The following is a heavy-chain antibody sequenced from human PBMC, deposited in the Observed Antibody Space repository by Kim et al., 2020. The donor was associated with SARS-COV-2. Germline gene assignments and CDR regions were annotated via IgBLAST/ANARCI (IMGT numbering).Heavy chain of an antibody. CDR2: ISSSGITI. D-gene: IGHD2-2*01. CDR3: ARVVPRFVVVPVAMVGMDV. Sequence: GGSLRLSCAASGFTFSGYEMNWVRQAPGKGLEWVSYISSSGITIYYADSVKGRFTIFRDNAKNSLYLQMNSLRAEDTAVYYCARVVPRFVVVPVAMVGMDVWGQGTTVTVSS. J-gene: IGHJ6*02. V-gene: IGHV3-48*03. CDR1: GFTFSGYE.